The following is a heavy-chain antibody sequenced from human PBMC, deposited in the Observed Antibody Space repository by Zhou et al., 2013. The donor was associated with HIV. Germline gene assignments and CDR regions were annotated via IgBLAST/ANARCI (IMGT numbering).Heavy chain of an antibody. D-gene: IGHD2-2*01. CDR1: GYTFTSYG. CDR3: ARADVRYCSGTSCLGSWFDP. CDR2: ISVYNGNT. Sequence: QVQLVQSGAEVKKPGASVKVSCKASGYTFTSYGISWVRQAPGQGLEWMGWISVYNGNTNYAQKFQGRVTMTTDTSTSKAYMELRSLRFDDTAVYYCARADVRYCSGTSCLGSWFDPWGQGTLVTVSS. V-gene: IGHV1-18*01. J-gene: IGHJ5*02.